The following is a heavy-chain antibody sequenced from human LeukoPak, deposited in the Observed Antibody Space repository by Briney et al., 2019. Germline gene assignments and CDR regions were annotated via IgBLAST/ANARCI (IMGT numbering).Heavy chain of an antibody. J-gene: IGHJ3*02. CDR2: ISAYNGNT. D-gene: IGHD3-3*01. Sequence: ASVKVSCKASGYTFTSYGISWVRQAPGQGLEWMGWISAYNGNTNYAQKLQGRVTMITDTSTSTAYMELRSLRSDDTAVYYCARAERITIFGVVIRTDAFDIWGQGTMVTVSS. CDR1: GYTFTSYG. CDR3: ARAERITIFGVVIRTDAFDI. V-gene: IGHV1-18*01.